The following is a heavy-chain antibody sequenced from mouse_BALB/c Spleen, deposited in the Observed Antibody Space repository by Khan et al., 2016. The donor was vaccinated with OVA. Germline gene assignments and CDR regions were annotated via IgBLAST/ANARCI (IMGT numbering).Heavy chain of an antibody. CDR3: ARAFYSGAWFAY. J-gene: IGHJ3*01. Sequence: QVQLKESGPGLVAPSQTLSITCTVSGFSVTNYGVHWVRQPPGKGQEGMGVIWAGGRTNRNWAPMSRLSISKDDSKGQVFLTMNSLQTDDTAIYYCARAFYSGAWFAYWGQGTLVTVSA. CDR2: IWAGGRT. D-gene: IGHD1-1*01. CDR1: GFSVTNYG. V-gene: IGHV2-9*02.